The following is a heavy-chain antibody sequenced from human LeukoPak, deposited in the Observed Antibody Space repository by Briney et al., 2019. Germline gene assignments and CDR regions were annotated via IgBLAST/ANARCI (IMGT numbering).Heavy chain of an antibody. V-gene: IGHV3-30*02. CDR1: GFTFSTYD. J-gene: IGHJ4*02. CDR3: AKDRETFSSYGYFDY. CDR2: IRYDGLKK. D-gene: IGHD2-21*01. Sequence: PGGSLRLSCATSGFTFSTYDMHWVRQAPGKGLEWVAHIRYDGLKKRYADSVRGLVTVSRDNSKNTLYLQMNSLRAEDTAVYYCAKDRETFSSYGYFDYWGQGTLVPVSS.